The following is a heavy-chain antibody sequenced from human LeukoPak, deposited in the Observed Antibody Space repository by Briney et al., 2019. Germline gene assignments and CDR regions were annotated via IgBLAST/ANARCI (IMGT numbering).Heavy chain of an antibody. J-gene: IGHJ4*02. CDR1: GFTFDDYY. V-gene: IGHV3-11*04. D-gene: IGHD6-19*01. CDR3: ARKQWLDS. Sequence: GGSLRLSCAASGFTFDDYYMTWVRQAPGKGLEWVSYISNSGRTIYYADSVKGRFTISRDNAKNSLFLQMNNLRAEDTAVYYCARKQWLDSWGQGTRVIVSS. CDR2: ISNSGRTI.